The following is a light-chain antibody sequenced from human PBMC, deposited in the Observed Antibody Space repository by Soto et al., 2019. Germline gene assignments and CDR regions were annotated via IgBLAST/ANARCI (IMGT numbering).Light chain of an antibody. CDR1: SSNIGSNY. Sequence: QSVLTQPPSASGTPGQRVTISCSGSSSNIGSNYVYWYQQLPGTAPKLLIYRNNQRPSGAPDRFSGSKSGTSASLAISGLRSEDEADYYCAAWDDSLSVLGVVFGGGTQLTVL. CDR2: RNN. J-gene: IGLJ2*01. CDR3: AAWDDSLSVLGVV. V-gene: IGLV1-47*01.